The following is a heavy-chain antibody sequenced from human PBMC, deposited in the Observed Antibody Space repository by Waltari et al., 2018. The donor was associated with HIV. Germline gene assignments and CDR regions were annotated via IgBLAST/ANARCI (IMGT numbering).Heavy chain of an antibody. J-gene: IGHJ4*02. D-gene: IGHD3-9*01. Sequence: EVQLVESGGGLVQPGGSLRLSCAASGFTFSSYSMNWVPQAPGKGVEWVSIISSSSSTIYYAESVKGRFTIPRENAKNSLYLQMNSLRAEDTAVYYCARDDSLTPRVDYWGQGTLVNVSS. CDR1: GFTFSSYS. V-gene: IGHV3-48*01. CDR2: ISSSSSTI. CDR3: ARDDSLTPRVDY.